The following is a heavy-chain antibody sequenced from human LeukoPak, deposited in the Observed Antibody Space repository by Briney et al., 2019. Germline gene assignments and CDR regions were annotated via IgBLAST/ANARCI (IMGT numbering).Heavy chain of an antibody. CDR2: IYYSGST. CDR3: ARVAVPYYYYYGMDV. CDR1: GGSISSGDYY. J-gene: IGHJ6*02. V-gene: IGHV4-30-4*01. D-gene: IGHD4-17*01. Sequence: PSETLSLTCTVSGGSISSGDYYWSWIRQPPGKGLEWIGYIYYSGSTYYNPSLKSRVTISVDTSKNQFSLKLSSVTAADTAVYYCARVAVPYYYYYGMDVWGQGTTVTVSS.